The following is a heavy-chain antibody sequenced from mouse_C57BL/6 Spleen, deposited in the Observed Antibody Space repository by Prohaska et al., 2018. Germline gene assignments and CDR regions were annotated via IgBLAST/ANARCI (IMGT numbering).Heavy chain of an antibody. V-gene: IGHV1-15*01. D-gene: IGHD4-1*01. Sequence: QVQLQQSGAELVRPGASVTLSCNASGYTFTDYEMHWVKQTPVHGLEWIGAIDPETGGNAYHHKIKCEAILTGYKSSSAGYTKLRRLTSGVSAVYYCTGANGDPKGYLGVWGTGTTVTVSS. CDR3: TGANGDPKGYLGV. CDR2: IDPETGGN. J-gene: IGHJ1*03. CDR1: GYTFTDYE.